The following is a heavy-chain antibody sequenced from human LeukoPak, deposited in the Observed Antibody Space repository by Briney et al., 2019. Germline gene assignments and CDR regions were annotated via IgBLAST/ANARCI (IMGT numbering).Heavy chain of an antibody. CDR2: ISGDSDYT. CDR1: GFTFDDYA. J-gene: IGHJ4*02. CDR3: AKGHGSRTGDFEY. V-gene: IGHV3-43*02. D-gene: IGHD3-10*01. Sequence: GGSLRLSCAASGFTFDDYAMHWVRQAPGMGLEWVSLISGDSDYTYYADSVKGRFTISRDNSKNSLYLQMNTLRAEDNALYYCAKGHGSRTGDFEYWGQGTLVTVSS.